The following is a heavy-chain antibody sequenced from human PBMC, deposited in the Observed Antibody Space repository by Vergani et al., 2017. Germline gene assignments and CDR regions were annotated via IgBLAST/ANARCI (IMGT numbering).Heavy chain of an antibody. J-gene: IGHJ4*02. CDR1: GFSFSTYA. D-gene: IGHD3-22*01. CDR3: AGPQGTSAYYYGGFDY. CDR2: ISSDGGST. Sequence: EVQLLESGGGLLQPGGSLRLSCATSGFSFSTYAMTWVRKAPGKGLEWVSTISSDGGSTYYADSVTGRFTISRDNSNNTLSLQMNSLTAEDTAIYYCAGPQGTSAYYYGGFDYWGQGILVTVSS. V-gene: IGHV3-23*01.